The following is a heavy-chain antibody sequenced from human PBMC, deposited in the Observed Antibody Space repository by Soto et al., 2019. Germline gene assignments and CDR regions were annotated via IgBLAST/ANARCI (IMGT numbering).Heavy chain of an antibody. CDR1: GCTFSSYT. J-gene: IGHJ4*02. CDR3: AREKQQWLLRGYYFDY. D-gene: IGHD6-19*01. V-gene: IGHV1-69*04. Sequence: SVKVSCKASGCTFSSYTISCVRQAPGQGLEWMGRIIPILGIANYAQKFQGRVTITADKSTSTAYMELSSLRSEDTAVYYCAREKQQWLLRGYYFDYWGQGTLVTVSS. CDR2: IIPILGIA.